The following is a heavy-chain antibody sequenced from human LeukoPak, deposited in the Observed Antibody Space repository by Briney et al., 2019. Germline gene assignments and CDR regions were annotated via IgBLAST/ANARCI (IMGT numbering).Heavy chain of an antibody. D-gene: IGHD5-12*01. J-gene: IGHJ4*02. CDR3: ARGLAGYSGYDLFHY. Sequence: GASVKVSCKASGYTFTNYGISWVRQAPGQGLEWMGWISAYNGNTNYAQKHQGRVTMTTDTSTSTAYMELRSLRSDDTAVYYCARGLAGYSGYDLFHYWGQGTLVTVSS. CDR1: GYTFTNYG. CDR2: ISAYNGNT. V-gene: IGHV1-18*01.